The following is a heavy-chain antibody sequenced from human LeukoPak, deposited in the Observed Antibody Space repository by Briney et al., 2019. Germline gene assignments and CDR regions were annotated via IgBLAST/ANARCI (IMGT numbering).Heavy chain of an antibody. Sequence: GGSLRLSCAASGFTFRSYSMNWVRQAPGKGLEWVSAISHSGRSTYYADSVKGRFTISRDNSKNTLYLEMNSLRADDTAVYYCAKAVAVALDYWGQGTLVTVSS. CDR3: AKAVAVALDY. D-gene: IGHD6-19*01. CDR2: ISHSGRST. V-gene: IGHV3-23*01. CDR1: GFTFRSYS. J-gene: IGHJ4*02.